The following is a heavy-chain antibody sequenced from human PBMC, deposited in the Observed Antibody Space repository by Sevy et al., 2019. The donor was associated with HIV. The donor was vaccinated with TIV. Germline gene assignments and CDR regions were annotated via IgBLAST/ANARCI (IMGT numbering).Heavy chain of an antibody. V-gene: IGHV4-59*01. CDR2: IYYSGST. CDR3: ARGAITMVRGVGAAFDI. D-gene: IGHD3-10*01. Sequence: SETLSLTCTVSGGSISSYYWSWIRQPPGKGLEWIGYIYYSGSTNYNPSLKSRVTISVDTSKNQFSLKLSSVTAADTAVYYCARGAITMVRGVGAAFDIWGQRTMVTVSS. J-gene: IGHJ3*02. CDR1: GGSISSYY.